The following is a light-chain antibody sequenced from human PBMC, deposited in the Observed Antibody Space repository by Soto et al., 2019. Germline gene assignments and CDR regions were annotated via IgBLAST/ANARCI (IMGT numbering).Light chain of an antibody. CDR2: GAS. CDR1: QSVSSSY. J-gene: IGKJ3*01. CDR3: QQYGSSPPWFT. V-gene: IGKV3-20*01. Sequence: EIVLTQSPGTLSLSPGERATLSCRASQSVSSSYLAWYQQKPGQAPRLLIYGASSRATGITDRFSGSGSGTDFTLTISRLEPEDFAVYYCQQYGSSPPWFTFGPGTKVDIK.